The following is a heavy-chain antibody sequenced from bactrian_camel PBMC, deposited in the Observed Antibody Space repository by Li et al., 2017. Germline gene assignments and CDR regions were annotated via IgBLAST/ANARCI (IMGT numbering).Heavy chain of an antibody. Sequence: VQLVESGGGLVQPGGSLRLSCAASGFTFSASGMAWVRQAPGKGLEWVSSINSGGGSTYYADSVRGRFTISRDNAKNTVYLQMNSLTSEDTALYYCTSGWATYKYWGQGTQVTVS. J-gene: IGHJ4*01. V-gene: IGHV3S35*01. CDR3: TSGWATYKY. D-gene: IGHD5*01. CDR2: INSGGGST. CDR1: GFTFSASG.